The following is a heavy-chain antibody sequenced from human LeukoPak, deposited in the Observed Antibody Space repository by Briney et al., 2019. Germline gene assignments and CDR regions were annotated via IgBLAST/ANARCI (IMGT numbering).Heavy chain of an antibody. V-gene: IGHV4-4*07. CDR2: IYTSGST. CDR1: GSSISSYY. Sequence: SETLSLTCTVSGSSISSYYWSWIRQPAGKGLEWIGRIYTSGSTNYNPSLKSRVTMSVDTSKNQFSLKLSSVTAADTAVYYCARVKPYYDFWSAPSFFDYWGQGTLVTVSS. D-gene: IGHD3-3*01. J-gene: IGHJ4*02. CDR3: ARVKPYYDFWSAPSFFDY.